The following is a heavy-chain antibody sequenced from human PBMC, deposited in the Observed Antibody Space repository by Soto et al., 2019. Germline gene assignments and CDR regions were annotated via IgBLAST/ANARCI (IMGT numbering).Heavy chain of an antibody. V-gene: IGHV4-59*01. CDR1: GGSISSYY. J-gene: IGHJ5*02. Sequence: ETLSLTCTVSGGSISSYYWSWIRQPPGKGLEWIGYIYYSGSTNYNPSLKSRVTISVDTSKNQFSLKLSSVTAADTAVYYCAREDLYNWFDPWGQGTLVTVSS. CDR3: AREDLYNWFDP. CDR2: IYYSGST.